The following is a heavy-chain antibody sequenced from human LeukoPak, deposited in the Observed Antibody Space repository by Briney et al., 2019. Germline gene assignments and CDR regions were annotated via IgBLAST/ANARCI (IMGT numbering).Heavy chain of an antibody. CDR3: ARLRWAFDI. D-gene: IGHD5-12*01. CDR1: GGSISSGGYS. Sequence: SETLSLTCAVSGGSISSGGYSWSWIRQPPGKGLEWIGYIYHSGSTYYNPSLKSRVTMSVDRSKNQFSLKLSSVTAADTAVYYCARLRWAFDIWGQGTMVTVSS. CDR2: IYHSGST. J-gene: IGHJ3*02. V-gene: IGHV4-30-2*01.